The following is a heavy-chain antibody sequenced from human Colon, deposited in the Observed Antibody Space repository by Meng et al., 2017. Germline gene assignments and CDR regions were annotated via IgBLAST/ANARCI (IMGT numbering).Heavy chain of an antibody. D-gene: IGHD3-10*01. CDR1: GFTFSSYA. CDR3: ARELSV. V-gene: IGHV3-30*01. Sequence: GGSLRLSCAASGFTFSSYAMHWVRQAPGKGLEWVAVISYDGSNKYYADSVKGRFTISRDNSKNTLYLQMTSLRAEDTAVYYCARELSVGGQGTLVTVSS. CDR2: ISYDGSNK. J-gene: IGHJ4*02.